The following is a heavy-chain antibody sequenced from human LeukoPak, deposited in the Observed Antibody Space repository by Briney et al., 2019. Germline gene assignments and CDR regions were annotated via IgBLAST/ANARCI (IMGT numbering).Heavy chain of an antibody. V-gene: IGHV3-23*01. CDR3: AKGPNCSTTSCYTVGLIDY. Sequence: GGSLRLSCTASGFTFSSYAMTWVRQAPGKGLEWVSAISGSGGSTYYADSVKGRFSISRDNSKNTLYLQMNSLSAEDTAVYYCAKGPNCSTTSCYTVGLIDYWGQGTLVTVSS. CDR2: ISGSGGST. D-gene: IGHD2-2*02. CDR1: GFTFSSYA. J-gene: IGHJ4*02.